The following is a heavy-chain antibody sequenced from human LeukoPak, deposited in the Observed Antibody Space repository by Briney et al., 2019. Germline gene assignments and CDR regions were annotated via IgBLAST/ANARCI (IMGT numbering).Heavy chain of an antibody. J-gene: IGHJ4*02. CDR3: ARDSSSWYGNYFDY. V-gene: IGHV4-61*01. D-gene: IGHD6-13*01. CDR2: IYYSGST. Sequence: SETLSLTRTVSGGSISSSSYYWSWIRQPPGKVLEWIVYIYYSGSTNYNTSLTRRVTISVDTSKTQFSLKLSSATAADTAVYYCARDSSSWYGNYFDYWGQGTLATVSS. CDR1: GGSISSSSYY.